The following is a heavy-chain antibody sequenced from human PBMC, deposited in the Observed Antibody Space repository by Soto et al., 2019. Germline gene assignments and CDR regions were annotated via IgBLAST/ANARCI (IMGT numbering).Heavy chain of an antibody. Sequence: GGSLRLSCAASGFTFSTYAMSWVRQAPGKGLEWVSAIRGSGSNTYYADSVKGRFTISRDDSKSTLYLQMNSLRAEDTAVYYCARDPSHSYYTLFYYFDYWGQGTLVTVSS. D-gene: IGHD1-26*01. CDR1: GFTFSTYA. J-gene: IGHJ4*02. V-gene: IGHV3-23*01. CDR3: ARDPSHSYYTLFYYFDY. CDR2: IRGSGSNT.